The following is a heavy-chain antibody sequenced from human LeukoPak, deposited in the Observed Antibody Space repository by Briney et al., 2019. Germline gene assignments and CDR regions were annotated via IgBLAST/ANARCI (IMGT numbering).Heavy chain of an antibody. Sequence: SETLSLTCTVSGGSISSYYWSWIRQPPGKGLEWIGYIYYSGSTYYNPSLKSRVTISVDTSKNQFSLKLSSVTAADTAVYYCARVSGEYYDFWSGYYPISYYYYGMDVWGQGTTVTVSS. D-gene: IGHD3-3*01. V-gene: IGHV4-59*12. CDR1: GGSISSYY. CDR3: ARVSGEYYDFWSGYYPISYYYYGMDV. J-gene: IGHJ6*02. CDR2: IYYSGST.